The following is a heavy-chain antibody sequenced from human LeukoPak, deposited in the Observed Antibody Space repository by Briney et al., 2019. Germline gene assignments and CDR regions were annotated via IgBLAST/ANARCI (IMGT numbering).Heavy chain of an antibody. D-gene: IGHD3-16*01. CDR2: IDPNSGDT. Sequence: GASVKVSCRASGYTFTAYYIHWVRQAPGQGLEWMGRIDPNSGDTDYAQHFQGRVTMTRDTSVSTAYMEPSRLRSDDTAVYYCANWGNGYWGQGTLVTVSS. V-gene: IGHV1-2*06. CDR1: GYTFTAYY. CDR3: ANWGNGY. J-gene: IGHJ4*02.